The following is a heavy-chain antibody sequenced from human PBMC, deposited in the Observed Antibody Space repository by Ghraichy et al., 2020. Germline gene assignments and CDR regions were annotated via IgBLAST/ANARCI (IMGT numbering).Heavy chain of an antibody. CDR1: GGSVSSGSYY. Sequence: SETLSLTCTVSGGSVSSGSYYWSWIRQAPGKGLEWIGYIAFTGSVNFNPSLKSRVTISRDTSKNVFSLRLNSVTASDTAVYYCARGRGGGIVVVPAALNFDTWGQGTPVTVSS. CDR3: ARGRGGGIVVVPAALNFDT. V-gene: IGHV4-61*03. J-gene: IGHJ4*02. CDR2: IAFTGSV. D-gene: IGHD2-15*01.